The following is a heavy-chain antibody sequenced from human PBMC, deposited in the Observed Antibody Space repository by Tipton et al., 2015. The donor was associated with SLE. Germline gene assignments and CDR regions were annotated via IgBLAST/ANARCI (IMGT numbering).Heavy chain of an antibody. Sequence: GSLRLSCAASGFTFSSYSMNWVRQTPGKGLEWVSSISSSSSYIYYADLVKGRFTISRDNAKNSLYLQMNSLRAEDTAVYYCARDNPEGYGLYFDLWGRGTLVTVSS. CDR1: GFTFSSYS. D-gene: IGHD5-12*01. CDR3: ARDNPEGYGLYFDL. J-gene: IGHJ2*01. CDR2: ISSSSSYI. V-gene: IGHV3-21*01.